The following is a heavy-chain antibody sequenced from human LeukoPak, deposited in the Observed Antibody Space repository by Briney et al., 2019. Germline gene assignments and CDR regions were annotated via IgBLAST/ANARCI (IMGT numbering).Heavy chain of an antibody. J-gene: IGHJ4*02. CDR2: ISGSGGST. V-gene: IGHV3-23*01. CDR1: GFTFSTYE. CDR3: AKPKDNSLYCFDY. Sequence: GGSLRLSCEASGFTFSTYEMNWVRQAPGKGLEWVSAISGSGGSTYYADSVKGRFTISRDNSKNTLYLQMSSLRAEDTAVYYCAKPKDNSLYCFDYWGQGTLVTVSS. D-gene: IGHD1-20*01.